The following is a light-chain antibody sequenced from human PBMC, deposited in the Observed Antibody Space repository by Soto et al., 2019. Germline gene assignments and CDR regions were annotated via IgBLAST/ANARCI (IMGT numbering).Light chain of an antibody. CDR3: QKYNSAPPT. J-gene: IGKJ1*01. V-gene: IGKV1-27*01. CDR1: QAISIY. Sequence: DIQMTQSPSSLSTSVGDRVTITCRASQAISIYLAWYQQKPGKVPKLLIYAASTLQSGVPSRFSGSGSGTDFTLTISSLQPEDVATYYCQKYNSAPPTFGQGTKEEIK. CDR2: AAS.